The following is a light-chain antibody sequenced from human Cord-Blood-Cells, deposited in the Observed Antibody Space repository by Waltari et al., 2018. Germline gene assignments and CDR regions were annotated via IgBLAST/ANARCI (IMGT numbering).Light chain of an antibody. CDR3: SSYTSSSTLVV. CDR1: SSDVGGYNY. Sequence: QSALTQSASVSGSPGQSITISCTGTSSDVGGYNYVPWYQQHPGKAPKLMIYAVSNRPSGVSNRFPGSQSGNTASLTISGLQAEDEADYYCSSYTSSSTLVVFGGGTKLTVL. J-gene: IGLJ2*01. V-gene: IGLV2-14*01. CDR2: AVS.